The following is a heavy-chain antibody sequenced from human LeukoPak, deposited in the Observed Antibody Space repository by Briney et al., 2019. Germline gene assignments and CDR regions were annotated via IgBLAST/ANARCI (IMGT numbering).Heavy chain of an antibody. V-gene: IGHV3-33*01. D-gene: IGHD3-22*01. Sequence: TGGSLRLSCAASGFTFSSYGMHWVRQAPGKGLEWVAVIWYDGSNKYYADSVKGRFTISRDNSKNTLYLQMNSLRAEDTAVYYCARVGIDYYDSSGYHSEYFQHWGQGTLVTVSS. CDR3: ARVGIDYYDSSGYHSEYFQH. CDR2: IWYDGSNK. CDR1: GFTFSSYG. J-gene: IGHJ1*01.